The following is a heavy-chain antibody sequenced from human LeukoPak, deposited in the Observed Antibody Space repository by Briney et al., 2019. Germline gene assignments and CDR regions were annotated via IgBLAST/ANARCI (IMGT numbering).Heavy chain of an antibody. CDR1: GGSISSSSYY. Sequence: PSETLSLTCSVSGGSISSSSYYWGWIRQPPGKGLEWIGSIYYSGSTYYNPSLKSRVTISVDKSKNQFSLKLSSVTAADTAVYYCATYYDSSGYKLDYWGQGTLVTVSS. CDR3: ATYYDSSGYKLDY. J-gene: IGHJ4*02. V-gene: IGHV4-39*07. CDR2: IYYSGST. D-gene: IGHD3-22*01.